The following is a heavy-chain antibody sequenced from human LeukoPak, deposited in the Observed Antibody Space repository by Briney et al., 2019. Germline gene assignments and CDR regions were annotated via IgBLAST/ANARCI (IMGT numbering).Heavy chain of an antibody. CDR2: IYHSGST. D-gene: IGHD1-26*01. CDR1: GYSISSGYY. CDR3: ARGSVGATNNI. Sequence: SETLSLTCTVSGYSISSGYYWGWIRQPPGKGLEWIGTIYHSGSTYYNPSLKSRVTISVDTSKNQFSLKLSSVTAADTAVYYCARGSVGATNNIWGQGTMVTVSS. J-gene: IGHJ3*02. V-gene: IGHV4-38-2*02.